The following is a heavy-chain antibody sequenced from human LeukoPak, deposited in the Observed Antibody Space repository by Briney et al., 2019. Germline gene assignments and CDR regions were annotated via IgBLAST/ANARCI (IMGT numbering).Heavy chain of an antibody. V-gene: IGHV1-2*02. CDR2: INPNSGGT. D-gene: IGHD2-2*01. CDR1: GYTFTGYY. CDR3: ARDQPGGYCSSTSCLERPDY. J-gene: IGHJ4*02. Sequence: ASVKVSCKASGYTFTGYYMHWVRQAPGQGLEWMGWINPNSGGTNYAQKFQGRVTMTRDTSISTAYMELSRLRSDDTAVCYCARDQPGGYCSSTSCLERPDYWGQGTLVTVSS.